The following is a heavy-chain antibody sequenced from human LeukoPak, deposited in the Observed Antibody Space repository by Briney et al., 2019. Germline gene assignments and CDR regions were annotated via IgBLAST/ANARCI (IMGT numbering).Heavy chain of an antibody. CDR1: GFTFSSYG. Sequence: GRSLRLSCAASGFTFSSYGMHWVRQAPGKGLEWVAVISFDGSDKYYADSVKGRFTISRDNSKNTLFLQMNSLSTEDTAVYYCAKAYNSGYYYYYYGMDVWGQGTTVTVSS. CDR2: ISFDGSDK. D-gene: IGHD3-22*01. J-gene: IGHJ6*02. CDR3: AKAYNSGYYYYYYGMDV. V-gene: IGHV3-30*18.